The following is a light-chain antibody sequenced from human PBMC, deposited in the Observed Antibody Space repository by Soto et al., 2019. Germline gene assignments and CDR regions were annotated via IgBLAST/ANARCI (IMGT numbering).Light chain of an antibody. V-gene: IGLV2-8*01. J-gene: IGLJ1*01. Sequence: QSALTQPPSASGSPGHSVTISCTGTSSNVGGYNYVSWYQQHPGKAPKLMISEVSKRPSGVPDRFSGSKSGNTASLTVSGLQAEDEADYYCTSYAGTHYVFGTGTKVTVL. CDR3: TSYAGTHYV. CDR2: EVS. CDR1: SSNVGGYNY.